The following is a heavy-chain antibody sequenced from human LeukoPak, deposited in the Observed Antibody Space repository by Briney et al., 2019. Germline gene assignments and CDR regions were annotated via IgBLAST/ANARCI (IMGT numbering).Heavy chain of an antibody. CDR1: RFTFSRYG. Sequence: GGSLRLSCAASRFTFSRYGMHWVRHAPGKGLEWVAVISYDGTNTYYADSVKGRFTISRDNSKNTLSLQMNSLRAEDTAVYFCAKDSGIAVAGNLGWLDPWGQGTLVTVSS. J-gene: IGHJ5*02. CDR2: ISYDGTNT. V-gene: IGHV3-30*18. D-gene: IGHD6-19*01. CDR3: AKDSGIAVAGNLGWLDP.